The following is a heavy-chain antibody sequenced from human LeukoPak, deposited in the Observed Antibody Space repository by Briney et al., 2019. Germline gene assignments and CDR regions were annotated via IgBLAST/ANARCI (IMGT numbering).Heavy chain of an antibody. J-gene: IGHJ4*02. V-gene: IGHV3-30*04. D-gene: IGHD6-19*01. CDR1: GFTFSSYA. Sequence: TGGSLRLSCAASGFTFSSYAMHWVRQAPGKGLEWVAVISYDGSNKYYADSVKGRFTISRDNSKNTLYLQMNSLRAEDTAVFYCATSPSGYSSGWWHFDYWGQGTLVTVSS. CDR3: ATSPSGYSSGWWHFDY. CDR2: ISYDGSNK.